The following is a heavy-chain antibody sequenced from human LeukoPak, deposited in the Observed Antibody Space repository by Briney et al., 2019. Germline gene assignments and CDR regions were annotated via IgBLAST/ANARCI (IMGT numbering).Heavy chain of an antibody. CDR2: INPNSGGT. V-gene: IGHV1-2*02. J-gene: IGHJ6*02. CDR1: GYTFTGYY. CDR3: ARVSGSPSRYYYGMDV. D-gene: IGHD1-26*01. Sequence: ASVKVSCKASGYTFTGYYMHWVRQAPGQGLEWMGWINPNSGGTNYAQKFQGRVTVTRDTSISTAYMELSRLRSDDTAVYYCARVSGSPSRYYYGMDVWGQGTTVTVSS.